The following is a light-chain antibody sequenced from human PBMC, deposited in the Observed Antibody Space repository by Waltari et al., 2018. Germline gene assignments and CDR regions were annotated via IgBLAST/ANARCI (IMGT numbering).Light chain of an antibody. Sequence: QSALTQPRSVSGSPGQSVTISCTGTSGDVGSYDYVSWYQQYPGKAPKLLIYSVTRRPSGVPDRFSGSRSGNTASLTISGLQAEDEADYYCSSYAGSDTYILFGGGTKLTVL. CDR1: SGDVGSYDY. J-gene: IGLJ2*01. CDR3: SSYAGSDTYIL. V-gene: IGLV2-11*01. CDR2: SVT.